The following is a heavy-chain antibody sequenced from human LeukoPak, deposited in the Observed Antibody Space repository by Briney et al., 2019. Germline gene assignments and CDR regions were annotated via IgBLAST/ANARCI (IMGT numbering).Heavy chain of an antibody. CDR1: GGSISSSSYY. J-gene: IGHJ4*02. Sequence: SETLSLTCTVSGGSISSSSYYWGWIRQPPGKGLEWIGSIYYSGSTYYNPSLKSRVTISVDTSKNQFSLKLSSVTAADTAVYYCARDNWSGIAFYFDFWGQGILVTVSS. V-gene: IGHV4-39*07. D-gene: IGHD6-13*01. CDR3: ARDNWSGIAFYFDF. CDR2: IYYSGST.